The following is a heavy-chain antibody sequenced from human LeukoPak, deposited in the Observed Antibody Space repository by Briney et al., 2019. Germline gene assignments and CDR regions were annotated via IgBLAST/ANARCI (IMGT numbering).Heavy chain of an antibody. J-gene: IGHJ4*02. V-gene: IGHV1-69*13. D-gene: IGHD3-22*01. CDR3: ARRFLGYYDSSGYWPFDY. Sequence: ASVKVSFKASGGTFISYAISWVRQAPGQGLEWMGGIIPIFGTANYAQKFQGRVTITADESTSTAYMELSSLRSEDTAVYYCARRFLGYYDSSGYWPFDYWGQGTLVTVSS. CDR2: IIPIFGTA. CDR1: GGTFISYA.